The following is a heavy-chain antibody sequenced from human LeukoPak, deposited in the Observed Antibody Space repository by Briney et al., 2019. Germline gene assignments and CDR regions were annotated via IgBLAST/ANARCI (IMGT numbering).Heavy chain of an antibody. CDR3: AKRYYGGSGYRSYYFDY. J-gene: IGHJ4*02. V-gene: IGHV3-23*01. Sequence: PGGSLSRYCAASGFTFSSYAMSWVRQAPGNELEWVSATIVSGDRTDYADSVKGRSTISRDNTKNTMYLQMNSLRDEGTAVYYCAKRYYGGSGYRSYYFDYWGQGTLVTVSS. CDR2: TIVSGDRT. CDR1: GFTFSSYA. D-gene: IGHD3-22*01.